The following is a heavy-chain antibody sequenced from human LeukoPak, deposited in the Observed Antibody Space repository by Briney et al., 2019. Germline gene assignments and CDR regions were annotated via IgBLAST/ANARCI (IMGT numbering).Heavy chain of an antibody. V-gene: IGHV3-48*04. J-gene: IGHJ4*02. D-gene: IGHD3-3*01. CDR1: GFTFSAYW. CDR2: ISSSGSTI. Sequence: GGSLRLSCAASGFTFSAYWMHWVRQAPGKGLEWVSYISSSGSTIYYADSVKGRFTISRDNAKNSLYLQMNSLRAEDTAVYYCARDRYDFWSGYGGYFDYWGQGTLVTVSS. CDR3: ARDRYDFWSGYGGYFDY.